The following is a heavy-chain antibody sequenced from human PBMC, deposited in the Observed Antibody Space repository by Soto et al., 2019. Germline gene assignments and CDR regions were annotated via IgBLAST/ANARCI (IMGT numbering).Heavy chain of an antibody. CDR1: GYTFTSYD. CDR3: ARGGQLPYYYYVMDV. V-gene: IGHV1-8*01. J-gene: IGHJ6*02. Sequence: QVQLVQSGAEVKKPGASVKVSCKASGYTFTSYDINWVRQATGQGLEWMGWMNPNSGNTGYAQKFQGRVTMTRNTSIDTAYIELSSMISEDTAVYYCARGGQLPYYYYVMDVWGQGTTVTVSS. D-gene: IGHD1-1*01. CDR2: MNPNSGNT.